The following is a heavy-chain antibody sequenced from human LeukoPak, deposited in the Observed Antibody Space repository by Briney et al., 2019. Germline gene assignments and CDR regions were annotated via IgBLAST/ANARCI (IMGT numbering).Heavy chain of an antibody. D-gene: IGHD2-2*01. V-gene: IGHV1-69*13. J-gene: IGHJ5*02. CDR1: GGTFSSYA. Sequence: SVKVSCKASGGTFSSYAISWVRQAPGQGLEWMGGIIPIFGTANYAQKFQGRVTITADEPTSTAYMELSSLRSEDTAVYYCAGGGDIVVVPAAERGWFDPWGQGTLVTVSS. CDR2: IIPIFGTA. CDR3: AGGGDIVVVPAAERGWFDP.